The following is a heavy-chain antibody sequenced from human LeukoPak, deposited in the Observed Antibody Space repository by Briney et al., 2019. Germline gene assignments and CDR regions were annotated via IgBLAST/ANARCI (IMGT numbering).Heavy chain of an antibody. CDR3: ARGAARMVEMGTMISFEY. J-gene: IGHJ4*02. Sequence: PGGSLRLSCAASGFTFSSYGMHWVRQAPGKGLEWVAFIRYDGSNKYYADSVRGRFTISRVNSQKTLYLQMNSLRAEDAAVYYCARGAARMVEMGTMISFEYWGQGTLVTVSS. D-gene: IGHD5-24*01. V-gene: IGHV3-30*02. CDR2: IRYDGSNK. CDR1: GFTFSSYG.